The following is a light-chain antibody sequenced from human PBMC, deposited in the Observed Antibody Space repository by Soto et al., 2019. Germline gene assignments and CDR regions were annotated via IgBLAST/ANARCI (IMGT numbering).Light chain of an antibody. Sequence: DIQLTQSPSFLSAPVGDRVTITCRASQGISSSLAWFQQKPGKAPKLLIYAASTLQSRVPSRFSGSGSGTDFTLTISSLQPEDFATYYCQQLNTYPHTFGQGTKLEIK. V-gene: IGKV1-9*01. CDR3: QQLNTYPHT. CDR1: QGISSS. CDR2: AAS. J-gene: IGKJ2*01.